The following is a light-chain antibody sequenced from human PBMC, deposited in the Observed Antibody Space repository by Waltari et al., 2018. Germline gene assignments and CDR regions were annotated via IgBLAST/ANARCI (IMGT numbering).Light chain of an antibody. CDR2: QDT. Sequence: SYDLTQTPSVSVSPRQTARITCSGDALSKKYAYWFQQKSGQAPILVIYQDTKRPSGIPERFSGSSSGTMATLTISGARVEDEADYYCYSTEDAGHHRVFGGGTKVTVL. V-gene: IGLV3-10*01. J-gene: IGLJ2*01. CDR1: ALSKKY. CDR3: YSTEDAGHHRV.